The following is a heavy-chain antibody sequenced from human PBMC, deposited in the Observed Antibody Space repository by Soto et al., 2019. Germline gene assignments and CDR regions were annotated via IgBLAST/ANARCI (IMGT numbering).Heavy chain of an antibody. CDR1: GFTFSSYS. Sequence: GGSLRLSCAASGFTFSSYSMNWVRQAPGKGLECVSSISSSSSYIYYADSVKGRFTISRDNAKNSLYLQMNSLRAEDTAVYYCARDFYCSSTSCYYHYYYMDVWGKGTTVTVSS. D-gene: IGHD2-2*01. CDR2: ISSSSSYI. V-gene: IGHV3-21*01. J-gene: IGHJ6*03. CDR3: ARDFYCSSTSCYYHYYYMDV.